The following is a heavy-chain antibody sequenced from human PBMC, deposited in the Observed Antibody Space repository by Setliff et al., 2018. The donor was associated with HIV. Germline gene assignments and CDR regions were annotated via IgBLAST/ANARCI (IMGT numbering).Heavy chain of an antibody. CDR2: ISTYNGNT. CDR1: GYIFTNYG. J-gene: IGHJ4*02. D-gene: IGHD2-2*02. CDR3: ARDGYCRTTSCHIDY. V-gene: IGHV1-18*01. Sequence: ASVKVSCKASGYIFTNYGITWVRQAPGQGLEWMGWISTYNGNTNYAQKFQGRVTTTRDTSITTVYMELGTLTSDDTAVFYCARDGYCRTTSCHIDYWGQGTLVTVSS.